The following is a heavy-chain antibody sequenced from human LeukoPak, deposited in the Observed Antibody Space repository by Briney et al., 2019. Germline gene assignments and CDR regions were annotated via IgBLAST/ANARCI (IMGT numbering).Heavy chain of an antibody. J-gene: IGHJ4*02. V-gene: IGHV3-9*01. Sequence: PGRSLRLSCAASGFTFDDYAMHWVRQAPGKGLAWVSGISWNSGSIGYADSVKGRFTISRDNAKNSLYLQMNSLRAEDTALYYCVKGGKGFLEWAEQLFDYWGQGTLVTVSS. D-gene: IGHD3-3*01. CDR1: GFTFDDYA. CDR3: VKGGKGFLEWAEQLFDY. CDR2: ISWNSGSI.